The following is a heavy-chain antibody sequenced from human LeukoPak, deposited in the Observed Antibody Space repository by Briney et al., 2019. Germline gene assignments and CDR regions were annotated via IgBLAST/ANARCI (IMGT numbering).Heavy chain of an antibody. V-gene: IGHV4-59*08. CDR3: ASVRRGFGESSKYYSYYYMHV. D-gene: IGHD3-10*01. Sequence: SETLSLTCTVSGGSISSYYWSWIRQPPGKGLEWIGYIYYSGSTNYNPSLKSRVTISVDTSNNQFSLKLSAVTAADTAVYYCASVRRGFGESSKYYSYYYMHVWGNGTTVTIAS. CDR2: IYYSGST. J-gene: IGHJ6*03. CDR1: GGSISSYY.